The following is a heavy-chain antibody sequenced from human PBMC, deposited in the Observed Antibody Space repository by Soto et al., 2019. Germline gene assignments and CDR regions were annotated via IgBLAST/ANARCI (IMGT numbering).Heavy chain of an antibody. CDR2: IYYSGTT. J-gene: IGHJ4*02. CDR3: ARHRDSSGYYYARDLYYFDY. CDR1: GGSISSSSYY. Sequence: PSETLSPTCTVSGGSISSSSYYWGWIRQPPGKGLEWIGSIYYSGTTYYNPSLKSRVTISVDTSKNQFSLKLSSVTAADTAVYYCARHRDSSGYYYARDLYYFDYWGQGALVTVS. V-gene: IGHV4-39*01. D-gene: IGHD3-22*01.